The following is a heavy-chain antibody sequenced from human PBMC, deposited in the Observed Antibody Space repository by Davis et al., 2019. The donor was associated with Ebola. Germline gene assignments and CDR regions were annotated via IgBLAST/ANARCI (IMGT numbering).Heavy chain of an antibody. J-gene: IGHJ4*02. CDR3: AKEKVSGSSYCIDS. V-gene: IGHV3-33*02. Sequence: FTISRDNSRNTLFLQMNSLRVEDTAVYYCAKEKVSGSSYCIDSWGQGTLVTVSS. D-gene: IGHD3-10*01.